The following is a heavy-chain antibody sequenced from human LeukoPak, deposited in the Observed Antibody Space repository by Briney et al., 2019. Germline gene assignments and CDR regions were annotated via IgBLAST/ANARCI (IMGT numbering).Heavy chain of an antibody. CDR1: GGTFSSYA. CDR2: ISAYNGDT. D-gene: IGHD6-19*01. V-gene: IGHV1-18*01. Sequence: GASVKVSCKASGGTFSSYAISWVRQAPGQGLEWMGWISAYNGDTNFAQKFQGRVTLTTDRTSSTAYLELRSLRSDDTAVYYCARDPSNTSGWKTWFDPWGQGTLVTVSS. J-gene: IGHJ5*02. CDR3: ARDPSNTSGWKTWFDP.